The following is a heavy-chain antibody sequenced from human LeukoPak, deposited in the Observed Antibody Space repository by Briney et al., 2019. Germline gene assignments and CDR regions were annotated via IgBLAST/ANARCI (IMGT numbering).Heavy chain of an antibody. CDR1: GFAITDHH. D-gene: IGHD6-13*01. V-gene: IGHV3-72*01. CDR3: VRVVTTSSGWYHFDN. CDR2: SQTTKPNSCTT. J-gene: IGHJ4*02. Sequence: GGSLRLSCAASGFAITDHHMHWVRPAPGKGMEWVGRSQTTKPNSCTTEYAASVKGRFTISRDDSKNSLYLQLNSLKTEDTAVYYCVRVVTTSSGWYHFDNWGQGTLVTVSS.